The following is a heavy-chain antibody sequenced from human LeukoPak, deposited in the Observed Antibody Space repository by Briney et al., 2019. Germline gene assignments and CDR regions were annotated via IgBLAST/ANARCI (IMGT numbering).Heavy chain of an antibody. V-gene: IGHV3-23*01. D-gene: IGHD3-3*01. CDR1: GFTFSSYA. CDR2: ISGSGAST. CDR3: AKDGPDDFWTGYDY. Sequence: GGSLRLSCAASGFTFSSYAMSWVRQAPGKGLEWVSAISGSGASTYYADSVKGRFTISRDNSKNTLYLQMNSLRAEDTAVYYCAKDGPDDFWTGYDYWGQGTLVTVSS. J-gene: IGHJ4*02.